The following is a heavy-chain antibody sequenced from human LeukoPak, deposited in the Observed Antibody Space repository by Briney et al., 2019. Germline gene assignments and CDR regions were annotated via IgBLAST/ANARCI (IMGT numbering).Heavy chain of an antibody. D-gene: IGHD3-10*01. Sequence: PGGSLRLSCAASGFTFSTYAMSWVRQAPGKGLEWVSSISGSGGSTYYTDSVKGRFTISRDNSKNTLYLQMNSLRAEDTAVYYCARGPHGVRGYYGMDVWGQGTTVTFSS. CDR1: GFTFSTYA. J-gene: IGHJ6*02. V-gene: IGHV3-23*01. CDR3: ARGPHGVRGYYGMDV. CDR2: ISGSGGST.